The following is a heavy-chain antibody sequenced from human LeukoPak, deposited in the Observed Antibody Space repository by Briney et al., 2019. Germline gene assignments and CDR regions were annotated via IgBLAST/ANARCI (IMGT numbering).Heavy chain of an antibody. Sequence: ASVKVSCKASGYTFTGYYMHWVRQAPGQGLKWMGGIIPIFGTANYAQKFQGRVTITADKSTSTAYMELSSLRSEDTAVYYCARAWYSRYYYYYMDVWGKGTTVTVSS. CDR1: GYTFTGYY. CDR3: ARAWYSRYYYYYMDV. D-gene: IGHD2-21*02. J-gene: IGHJ6*03. V-gene: IGHV1-69*06. CDR2: IIPIFGTA.